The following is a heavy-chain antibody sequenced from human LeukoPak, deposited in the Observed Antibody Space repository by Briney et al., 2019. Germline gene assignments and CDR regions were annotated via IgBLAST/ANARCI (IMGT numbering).Heavy chain of an antibody. CDR1: GFTFSSYA. CDR2: ISGSGGST. J-gene: IGHJ3*02. V-gene: IGHV3-23*01. Sequence: GGSLRLSCAASGFTFSSYAMSWVRQAPGKGLEWVSAISGSGGSTYYADSVKGRFTISRDNSKSTLYLQMNSLRAEDTAVYYCARGRRDDILTGYYLMIWGQGTMVTVSS. CDR3: ARGRRDDILTGYYLMI. D-gene: IGHD3-9*01.